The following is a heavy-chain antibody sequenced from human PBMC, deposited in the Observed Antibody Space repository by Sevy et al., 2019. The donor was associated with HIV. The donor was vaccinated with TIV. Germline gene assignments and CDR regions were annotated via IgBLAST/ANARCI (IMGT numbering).Heavy chain of an antibody. V-gene: IGHV4-39*01. D-gene: IGHD3-10*01. CDR2: IYYIGNT. J-gene: IGHJ5*01. Sequence: SETLSLTCSVSGGSISNSAYYWGWIRQPPGKGLEWIGNIYYIGNTYYKPSLKSRVTISVDTSKNQFYLQLSSVTAADTAVYYCARWTMGITMIQGEFDSWGQGTLVTVSS. CDR1: GGSISNSAYY. CDR3: ARWTMGITMIQGEFDS.